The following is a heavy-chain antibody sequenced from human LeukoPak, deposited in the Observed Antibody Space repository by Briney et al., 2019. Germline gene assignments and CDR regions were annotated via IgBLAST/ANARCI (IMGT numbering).Heavy chain of an antibody. J-gene: IGHJ5*01. CDR1: GGTFSSYA. CDR3: AKDNSVRDEAWWFNP. V-gene: IGHV1-69*05. D-gene: IGHD5-24*01. Sequence: ASVKVSCKASGGTFSSYAISWVRQAPGQGPEWMGVISPSGGSTTYAQKFQGRVTLTRDMSTSTDYLELSSLRSEDTAVYYCAKDNSVRDEAWWFNPWGQGTLVNVSS. CDR2: ISPSGGST.